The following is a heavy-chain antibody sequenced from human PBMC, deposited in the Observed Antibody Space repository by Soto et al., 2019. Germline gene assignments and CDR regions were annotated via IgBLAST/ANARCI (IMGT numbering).Heavy chain of an antibody. J-gene: IGHJ4*02. V-gene: IGHV4-59*05. D-gene: IGHD3-3*01. CDR2: IYYSGST. CDR1: GGSISSYY. Sequence: SETLSLTCTVSGGSISSYYWSWIRQPPGKGLEWIGSIYYSGSTYYNPSLKSRVTISVDTSKNQFSLKLSSVTAADTAVYYCARHPLDFWSGYYTDTTYYFDYWGQGTLVTVSS. CDR3: ARHPLDFWSGYYTDTTYYFDY.